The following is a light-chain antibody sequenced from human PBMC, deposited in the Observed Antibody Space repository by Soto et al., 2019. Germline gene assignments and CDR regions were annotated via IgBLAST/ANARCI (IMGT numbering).Light chain of an antibody. CDR2: LGS. Sequence: DIVLTQSPLSLPVTPGEPASISCRSSQSLLHSNGYNYLDWYLQKPGQSPQLLIYLGSNRASGVPDRFSGSGPGTDFTLKISRVEAEDVGVYYCMQPLQSWTFGQGTKVDI. V-gene: IGKV2-28*01. CDR3: MQPLQSWT. CDR1: QSLLHSNGYNY. J-gene: IGKJ1*01.